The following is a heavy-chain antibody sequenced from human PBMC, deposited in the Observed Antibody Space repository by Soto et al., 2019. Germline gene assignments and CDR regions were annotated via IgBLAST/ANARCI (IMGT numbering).Heavy chain of an antibody. J-gene: IGHJ3*02. V-gene: IGHV1-69*13. Sequence: ASVKVSCKASGGTFSSYAISWVRQAPGQGLEWMGGVIPIFGTANYAQKFQGRVTITADESTSTAYMELSSLRSEDTAVYYCARYGGYSGYGAFDIWGQGTMVTV. D-gene: IGHD5-12*01. CDR2: VIPIFGTA. CDR1: GGTFSSYA. CDR3: ARYGGYSGYGAFDI.